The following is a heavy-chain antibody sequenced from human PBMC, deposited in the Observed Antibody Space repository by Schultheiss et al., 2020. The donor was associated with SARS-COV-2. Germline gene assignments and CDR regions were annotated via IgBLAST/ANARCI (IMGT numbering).Heavy chain of an antibody. CDR3: ARERGLYSGKNWFDP. Sequence: SETLSLTCAVYGGSFSGYYWSWIRQPPGKGLEWIGYIYYSGSTNYNPSLKSRVTISVDTSKNQFSLKLSSVTAADTAVYYCARERGLYSGKNWFDPWGQGTLVTVSS. CDR1: GGSFSGYY. J-gene: IGHJ5*02. D-gene: IGHD1-26*01. CDR2: IYYSGST. V-gene: IGHV4-34*09.